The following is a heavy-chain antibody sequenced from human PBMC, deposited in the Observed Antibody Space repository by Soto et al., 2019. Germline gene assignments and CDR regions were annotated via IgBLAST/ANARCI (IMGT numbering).Heavy chain of an antibody. CDR3: ASFSGATYGDYGGGINY. Sequence: SETLSLTCTVSGGSISGGSYYWGWIRQPPGKGLECIGSVHYSGSTDYNPSLKSRVTISVDTSKNQFSLKLTSVTAADTAVYFCASFSGATYGDYGGGINYWGQGTLVTVSS. CDR1: GGSISGGSYY. V-gene: IGHV4-39*01. J-gene: IGHJ4*02. CDR2: VHYSGST. D-gene: IGHD4-17*01.